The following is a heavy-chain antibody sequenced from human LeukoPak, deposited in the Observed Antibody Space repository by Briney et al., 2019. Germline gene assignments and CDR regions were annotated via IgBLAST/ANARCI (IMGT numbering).Heavy chain of an antibody. J-gene: IGHJ2*01. V-gene: IGHV4-34*01. D-gene: IGHD3-16*01. CDR2: INHSGGT. Sequence: SETLSLTCVVYGGSFSGYYWSWIRQPPGKGLEWIGEINHSGGTNYNPSLKSRVTISVDTSKNQFSLKLSSVTAADTAVYYCARHVYHWYFDLWGRGTLVTVSS. CDR3: ARHVYHWYFDL. CDR1: GGSFSGYY.